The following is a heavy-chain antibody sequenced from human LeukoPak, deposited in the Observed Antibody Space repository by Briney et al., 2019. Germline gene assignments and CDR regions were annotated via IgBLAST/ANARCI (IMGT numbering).Heavy chain of an antibody. J-gene: IGHJ6*04. V-gene: IGHV4-34*01. CDR3: ARVRVDVVRGARYGMDV. Sequence: PSETLSLTCAVYGETFSDFHWSWIRQSPRKGLEWIGEISHGGSTNYNPSLKSRGTISLDTSKNHSSLRLSSVTAADTAVYYCARVRVDVVRGARYGMDVWGKGTTVTVSS. CDR2: ISHGGST. D-gene: IGHD3-10*01. CDR1: GETFSDFH.